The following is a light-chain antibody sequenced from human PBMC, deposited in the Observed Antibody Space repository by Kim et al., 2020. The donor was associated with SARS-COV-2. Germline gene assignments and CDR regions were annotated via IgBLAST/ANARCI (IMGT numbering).Light chain of an antibody. CDR3: QQYGGSPTYT. CDR2: GAS. J-gene: IGKJ2*01. CDR1: PSVSSSY. V-gene: IGKV3-20*01. Sequence: SPGRRATLSCRASPSVSSSYLAWYQQKPGQAPRLLIYGASTRATGIPDRFSGSGSGTDFTLTISRLETEDFAVYYCQQYGGSPTYTFGQGTKLEI.